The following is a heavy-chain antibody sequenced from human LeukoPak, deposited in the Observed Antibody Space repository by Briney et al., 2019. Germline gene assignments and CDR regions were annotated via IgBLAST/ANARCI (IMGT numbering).Heavy chain of an antibody. V-gene: IGHV4-34*01. Sequence: SETLSLTCAVSGGSFRGYYWSWMRQPPGKGLEWIGEIDHSGATNYNPSLKRRVTISLDTSKNQFSLTLSSITAAATAVYYCAKAPYLSSGSWRQGTMVTVSS. J-gene: IGHJ3*01. CDR2: IDHSGAT. D-gene: IGHD3-22*01. CDR3: AKAPYLSSGS. CDR1: GGSFRGYY.